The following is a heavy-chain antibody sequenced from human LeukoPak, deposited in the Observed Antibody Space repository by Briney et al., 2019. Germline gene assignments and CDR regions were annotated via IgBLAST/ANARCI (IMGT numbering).Heavy chain of an antibody. J-gene: IGHJ4*02. CDR1: EFTASSNY. CDR3: ARDIVVVVAATYHFDY. D-gene: IGHD2-15*01. CDR2: IYSGGST. V-gene: IGHV3-53*05. Sequence: PGGSLRPSCEASEFTASSNYMSWVRQAPGKGLEWVSVIYSGGSTYYADSVKGRFTISRDNSKNTLYLQMNSLRAEDTAVYYCARDIVVVVAATYHFDYWGQGTLVTVSS.